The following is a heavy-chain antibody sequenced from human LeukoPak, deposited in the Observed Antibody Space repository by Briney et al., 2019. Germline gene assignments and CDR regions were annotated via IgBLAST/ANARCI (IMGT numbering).Heavy chain of an antibody. Sequence: ASVKVSCKASGYTFDENHIHWVRQAPRQGPEWMGWSNPKSGATDSAQQFQGRLTMTRDTSIGTASMDLSGLRLDDTGIYYCARAGDESTGHYDSLHFWGQGTMVTVSS. CDR1: GYTFDENH. V-gene: IGHV1-2*02. CDR2: SNPKSGAT. D-gene: IGHD2-8*02. CDR3: ARAGDESTGHYDSLHF. J-gene: IGHJ3*01.